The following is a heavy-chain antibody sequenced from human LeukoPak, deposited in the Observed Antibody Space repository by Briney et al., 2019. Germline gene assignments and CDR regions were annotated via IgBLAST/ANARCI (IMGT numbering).Heavy chain of an antibody. D-gene: IGHD1-26*01. Sequence: GGSLTLSCAASGFTVSSNYMSWVRQAPGKGLEWVSVIYSGGSTYYADSVKGRFTISRDNSKNTLYLQMDSLRAEDTAVYYCARGGKAVGTGYSGSSPFDYWGQGTLVTVSS. CDR2: IYSGGST. V-gene: IGHV3-53*01. CDR3: ARGGKAVGTGYSGSSPFDY. J-gene: IGHJ4*02. CDR1: GFTVSSNY.